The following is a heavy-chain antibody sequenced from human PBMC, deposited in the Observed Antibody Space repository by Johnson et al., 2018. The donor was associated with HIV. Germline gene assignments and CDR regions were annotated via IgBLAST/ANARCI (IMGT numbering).Heavy chain of an antibody. CDR1: ELTSSNYA. J-gene: IGHJ3*02. Sequence: EQLVESGGGLVKPGGSLRLSCVASELTSSNYAISWVRQAPGQGLEWVSAISASGRDIYYGDSVKGRFTISRDNSKNTLYLQMNSLRAEDTAVYYCARERDYYDSGGYWVDAFDIWGQGTMVTVSS. CDR2: ISASGRDI. V-gene: IGHV3-23*04. D-gene: IGHD3-22*01. CDR3: ARERDYYDSGGYWVDAFDI.